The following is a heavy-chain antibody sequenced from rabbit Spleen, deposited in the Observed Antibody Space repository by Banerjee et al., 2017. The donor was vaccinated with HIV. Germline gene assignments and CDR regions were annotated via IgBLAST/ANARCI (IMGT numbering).Heavy chain of an antibody. Sequence: QEQLEESAGGLVQPGGSLKLSCKASGFTLSSYYMNWVRQAPGKGLEWIVCIDAGSSGFTYFASWAKGRFTISKTSSTTVTLQMTSLTAADTATYFCARDSSSSFSSYGMDLWGPGTLVTVS. V-gene: IGHV1S45*01. D-gene: IGHD1-1*01. J-gene: IGHJ6*01. CDR3: ARDSSSSFSSYGMDL. CDR2: IDAGSSGFT. CDR1: GFTLSSYYM.